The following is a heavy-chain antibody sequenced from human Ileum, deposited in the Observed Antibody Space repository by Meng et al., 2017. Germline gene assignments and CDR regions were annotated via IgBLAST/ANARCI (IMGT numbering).Heavy chain of an antibody. CDR2: IYTAGDT. CDR1: GFTVSSDY. Sequence: AGSLRLSCAASGFTVSSDYMTWVRQAPGRGLEWLSVIYTAGDTFYADSVKGRFTISRDNSKNTLYLQMNSLRAEDTAVYYCTRVIPYSTGWKPFDVWGQGTKVTVSS. CDR3: TRVIPYSTGWKPFDV. D-gene: IGHD6-19*01. V-gene: IGHV3-66*02. J-gene: IGHJ3*01.